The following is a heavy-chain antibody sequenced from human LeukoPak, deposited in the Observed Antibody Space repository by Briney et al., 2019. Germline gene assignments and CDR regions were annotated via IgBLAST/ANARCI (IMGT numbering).Heavy chain of an antibody. V-gene: IGHV3-7*01. CDR3: ARDLMGYSSARDPPLEIDP. D-gene: IGHD6-19*01. CDR1: AFIFSGHW. CDR2: IKEDGSER. Sequence: PGGSLRLSCEGSAFIFSGHWMNWVRQTPGKGLEWVASIKEDGSERQYVDSVKGRFSISRDNTKGSLFLQLNSLRAEDTAVYYCARDLMGYSSARDPPLEIDPWGQGTLVTVSS. J-gene: IGHJ5*02.